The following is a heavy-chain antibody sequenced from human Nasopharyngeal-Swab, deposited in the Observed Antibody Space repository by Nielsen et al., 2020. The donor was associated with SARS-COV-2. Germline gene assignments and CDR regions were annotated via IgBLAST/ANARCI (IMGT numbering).Heavy chain of an antibody. Sequence: GGSLRLSCAASGFTVSSNYMSWVRQAPGKGLEWVSVIYSGGSTYYADSVKGRFTISRHNSKNTLYPQMNSLRAEDTAVYYCARVPYDILHFRGGMDVWGQGTTVTVSS. CDR1: GFTVSSNY. V-gene: IGHV3-53*04. J-gene: IGHJ6*02. D-gene: IGHD3-9*01. CDR3: ARVPYDILHFRGGMDV. CDR2: IYSGGST.